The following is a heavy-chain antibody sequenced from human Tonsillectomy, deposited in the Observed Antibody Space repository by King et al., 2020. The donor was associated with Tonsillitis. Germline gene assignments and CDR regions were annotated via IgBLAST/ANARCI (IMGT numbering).Heavy chain of an antibody. CDR1: GYTFSSYC. CDR3: ARNPPYDSSEYADAFDI. J-gene: IGHJ3*02. Sequence: VQLVESGAEVKKPGESLKISCKGSGYTFSSYCISWVRQMPGKGLEWMGIIYPGDSDTRYSPSFQGQVTISADKSFSTAYLQWSSLKSSDTAMYYCARNPPYDSSEYADAFDIWGQGTMVTVSS. CDR2: IYPGDSDT. V-gene: IGHV5-51*03. D-gene: IGHD3-22*01.